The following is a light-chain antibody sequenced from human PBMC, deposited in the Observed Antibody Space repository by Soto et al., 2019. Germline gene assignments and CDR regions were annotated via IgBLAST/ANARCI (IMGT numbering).Light chain of an antibody. CDR1: SSDVGGYNY. CDR3: SSYKSSSPLV. V-gene: IGLV2-14*03. J-gene: IGLJ1*01. Sequence: QSVLTQPASVSGSPGQSITISCTGTSSDVGGYNYVSWYQQHPDKAPKLMLFDVSNLPSGVSNRFSGSKSGNTASLTISGLQAEDEADYYCSSYKSSSPLVFGTVTKVTVL. CDR2: DVS.